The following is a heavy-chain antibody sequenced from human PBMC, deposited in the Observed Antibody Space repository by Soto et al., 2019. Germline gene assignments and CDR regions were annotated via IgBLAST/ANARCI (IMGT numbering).Heavy chain of an antibody. J-gene: IGHJ6*02. CDR1: GGSFSNYY. Sequence: QVQLLQWGAGLLKPSETLSLTCAIYGGSFSNYYWNWIRQPPGKGLEWMGKINHNGSTNYSPSLKSRLTISVDTSKNQFSLKLISVTAADTAVYFCGRGRGYSNAWGSYYSGMDVWGQGTTVTVSS. CDR3: GRGRGYSNAWGSYYSGMDV. CDR2: INHNGST. V-gene: IGHV4-34*01. D-gene: IGHD6-19*01.